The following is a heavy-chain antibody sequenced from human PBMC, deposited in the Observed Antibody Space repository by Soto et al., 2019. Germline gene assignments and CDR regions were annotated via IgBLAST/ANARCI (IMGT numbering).Heavy chain of an antibody. CDR3: ARALRSGNPGDDY. D-gene: IGHD3-3*01. CDR1: GYTFTSYY. J-gene: IGHJ4*02. CDR2: INPSGGST. V-gene: IGHV1-46*01. Sequence: QVQLVQSGAEVKKPGASVKVSCKASGYTFTSYYMHWVRQAPGQGLEWMGIINPSGGSTSYAQKFQGRVTMTRATSTSTVYMELSSVRSEDTAVYDCARALRSGNPGDDYWGQRTLVTVSS.